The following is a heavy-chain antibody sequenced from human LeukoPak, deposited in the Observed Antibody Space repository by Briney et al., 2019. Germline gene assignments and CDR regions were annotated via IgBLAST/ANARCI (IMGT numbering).Heavy chain of an antibody. D-gene: IGHD3-22*01. V-gene: IGHV1-2*02. Sequence: ASVKVSCKASGYTFTGYYMHWVRQAPGQGLEWMGWINPNSGGTNYAQKFQGRVTMTRDTSISTAYMELSSLTSDDTAVYYCARDPSSGYPVDYWGQGTLVTVSS. CDR2: INPNSGGT. CDR1: GYTFTGYY. CDR3: ARDPSSGYPVDY. J-gene: IGHJ4*02.